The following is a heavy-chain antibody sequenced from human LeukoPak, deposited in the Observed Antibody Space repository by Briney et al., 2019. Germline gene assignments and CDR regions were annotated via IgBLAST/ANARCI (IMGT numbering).Heavy chain of an antibody. CDR1: GFSFSSYN. CDR2: ISRGSTTI. V-gene: IGHV3-48*01. J-gene: IGHJ4*02. Sequence: PGGSLRLSCTAPGFSFSSYNINWVRQAPGKGLEWVSYISRGSTTIYYADSLKGRFTISRDNAKNSLYLEMNSLRAEDTAVYYCAISSSYNYFDYWGQGTLVTVSS. CDR3: AISSSYNYFDY. D-gene: IGHD2-15*01.